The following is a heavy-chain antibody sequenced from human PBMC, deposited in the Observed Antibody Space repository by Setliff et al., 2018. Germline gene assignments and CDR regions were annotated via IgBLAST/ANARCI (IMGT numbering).Heavy chain of an antibody. CDR1: GYTFSDYG. Sequence: ASVKVSCKASGYTFSDYGVSWVRQAPGQGLEWLGWISPYSGNSYSAPKFQGRLFLTTDTSAATAYLDLRSQRSDDTAVYFCSRLVRFCTRTACQRLSGDDYWGQGTLVTVSS. D-gene: IGHD6-13*01. CDR2: ISPYSGNS. V-gene: IGHV1-18*01. J-gene: IGHJ4*02. CDR3: SRLVRFCTRTACQRLSGDDY.